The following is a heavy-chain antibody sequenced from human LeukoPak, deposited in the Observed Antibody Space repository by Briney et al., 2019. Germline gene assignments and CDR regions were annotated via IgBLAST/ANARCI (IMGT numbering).Heavy chain of an antibody. D-gene: IGHD2-15*01. CDR3: AGCSGGSCYTGYFDY. CDR1: GGSFSGYY. CDR2: INHSGST. Sequence: PSETLSLTCAVYGGSFSGYYWRWIRQPPGKGLEWIGEINHSGSTNYNPSLKSRVTISVDTSKNQFSLKLSSVTAADTAVYYCAGCSGGSCYTGYFDYWGQGTLVTVSS. V-gene: IGHV4-34*01. J-gene: IGHJ4*02.